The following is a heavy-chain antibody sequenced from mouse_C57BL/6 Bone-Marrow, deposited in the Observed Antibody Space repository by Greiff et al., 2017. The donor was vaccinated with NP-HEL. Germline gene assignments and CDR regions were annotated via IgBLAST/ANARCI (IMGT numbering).Heavy chain of an antibody. CDR3: ARYGTTVLDY. J-gene: IGHJ2*01. V-gene: IGHV1-69*01. CDR1: GYTFTSYW. Sequence: VQLQQPGAELVMPGASVKLSCKASGYTFTSYWMHWVKQRPGQGLEWIGEIDPSDSYTNYNQKFKGKSTLTVDKSSSTAYMQLSSLTSEDSAVYYCARYGTTVLDYWGQGTTLTVSS. CDR2: IDPSDSYT. D-gene: IGHD1-1*01.